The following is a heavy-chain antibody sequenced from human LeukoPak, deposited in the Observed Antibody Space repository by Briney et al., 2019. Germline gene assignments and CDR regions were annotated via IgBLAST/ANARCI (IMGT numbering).Heavy chain of an antibody. Sequence: PSETLSLTCNVSGGSISSTSYYWGWIRQPPGKGPEWIGSVYYIGSTFYNPSLKSRLTISIDTSKNQFSLKLRSVTAADTAVYYCAREDAEQMDNSFDIWGQGTMVTVSS. J-gene: IGHJ3*02. CDR1: GGSISSTSYY. V-gene: IGHV4-39*07. D-gene: IGHD5-24*01. CDR2: VYYIGST. CDR3: AREDAEQMDNSFDI.